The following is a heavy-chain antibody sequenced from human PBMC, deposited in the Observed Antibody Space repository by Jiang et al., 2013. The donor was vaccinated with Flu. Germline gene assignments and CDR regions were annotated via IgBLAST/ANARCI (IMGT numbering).Heavy chain of an antibody. D-gene: IGHD4-23*01. J-gene: IGHJ2*01. CDR1: GVSISSYY. V-gene: IGHV4-59*12. Sequence: LLKPSETLSLTCSVSGVSISSYYWSWIRQPPGKGLEWIGFIYNIGTTNYTPSLRSRVTISMDTSKNQFSLRLRSVTAADTAVYYCASLEDGTSNWYFDLWGRGTLVTVSS. CDR2: IYNIGTT. CDR3: ASLEDGTSNWYFDL.